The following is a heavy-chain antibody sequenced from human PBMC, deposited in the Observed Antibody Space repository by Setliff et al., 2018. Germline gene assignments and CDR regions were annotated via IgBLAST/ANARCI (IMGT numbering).Heavy chain of an antibody. V-gene: IGHV4-34*01. CDR3: ARGRNVAARLLDS. CDR2: INHTGTT. CDR1: GGTFSYYY. D-gene: IGHD6-6*01. Sequence: SLTCAASGGTFSYYYWTWIRQPPGKGLEWVGEINHTGTTKYNPSLQSRVTISIDTSKDQFSLTVTSVTAADTAMYYCARGRNVAARLLDSWGQGTLVTVSS. J-gene: IGHJ4*02.